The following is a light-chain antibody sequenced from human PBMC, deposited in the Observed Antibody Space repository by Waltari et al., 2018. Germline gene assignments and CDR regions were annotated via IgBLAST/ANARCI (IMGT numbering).Light chain of an antibody. CDR2: EVS. J-gene: IGLJ2*01. Sequence: QSALTQPASVSGSPGQSITIPRTGTSSDVGGYNYVSWYPQHPGKAPKLMIYEVSNRPSGVSNRFSGSKSGNTASLTISGLQAEDEADYYCSSYTSSSTLVFGGGTKLTVL. CDR1: SSDVGGYNY. CDR3: SSYTSSSTLV. V-gene: IGLV2-14*01.